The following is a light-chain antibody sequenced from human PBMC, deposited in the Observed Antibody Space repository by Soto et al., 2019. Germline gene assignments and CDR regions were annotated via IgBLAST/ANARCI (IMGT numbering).Light chain of an antibody. CDR1: QSIDTW. J-gene: IGKJ1*01. Sequence: DIEMTQSPSTLSASAVDRATLTCRARQSIDTWWDWHKQKPGKAPKLPIAKASILESAVRSRFSGSGSGTDFTLTSSSLQPDDFATYYCQQYRAYRAFGQGTKVDIK. CDR2: KAS. V-gene: IGKV1-5*03. CDR3: QQYRAYRA.